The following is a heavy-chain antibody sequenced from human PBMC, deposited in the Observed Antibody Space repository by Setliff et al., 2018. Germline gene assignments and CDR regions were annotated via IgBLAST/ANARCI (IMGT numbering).Heavy chain of an antibody. CDR2: ISPHTGNT. CDR1: GYTFSDYG. D-gene: IGHD2-8*01. J-gene: IGHJ4*02. Sequence: ASVKVSCKTSGYTFSDYGIAWVRQAPGQGLEWMGWISPHTGNTYYTPNLHGRLTLTTDTSTSTAYMELRSLGSDDTVVYFCSRLVRFCTRTSCQRLSGGEFWGQGTLVTVSS. CDR3: SRLVRFCTRTSCQRLSGGEF. V-gene: IGHV1-18*01.